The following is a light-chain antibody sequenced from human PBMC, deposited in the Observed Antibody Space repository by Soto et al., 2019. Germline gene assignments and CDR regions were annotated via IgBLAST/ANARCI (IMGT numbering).Light chain of an antibody. Sequence: QSALIQPASVSGSPGQSISISCTGTTTDFGNYNLVSWYQHYPGQAPKLILYEGSKRPSGISDRFSGSKFGSTASLTISGLRAEDEADYYCCSYAGSSAFVFGGGTKVTVL. CDR2: EGS. V-gene: IGLV2-23*03. CDR3: CSYAGSSAFV. J-gene: IGLJ3*02. CDR1: TTDFGNYNL.